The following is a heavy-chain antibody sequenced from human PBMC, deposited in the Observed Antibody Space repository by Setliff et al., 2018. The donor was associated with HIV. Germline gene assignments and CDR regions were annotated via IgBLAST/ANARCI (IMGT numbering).Heavy chain of an antibody. D-gene: IGHD5-18*01. J-gene: IGHJ3*02. Sequence: PGGSLRLSCAASGFTFSSYWMSWVRQAPGKGLEWVADIKQDGSKAYYMDSVKGRFTISRDNPKNSLYLQMTSLRAEDTAVYYCARDDSNGNTDAFDIWGQGTMVTVSS. CDR2: IKQDGSKA. V-gene: IGHV3-7*04. CDR1: GFTFSSYW. CDR3: ARDDSNGNTDAFDI.